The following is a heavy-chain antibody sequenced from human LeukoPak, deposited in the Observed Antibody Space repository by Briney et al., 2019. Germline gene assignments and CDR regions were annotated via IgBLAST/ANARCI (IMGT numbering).Heavy chain of an antibody. D-gene: IGHD3-3*01. V-gene: IGHV3-30-3*01. J-gene: IGHJ4*02. CDR3: ARDFLRRGYDFWSGYYDY. Sequence: GRSLRLSCAASGFTFSSFVMHWVRQAPGKGLEWVAVISHVGSNKYYADSVQGRFSISRDNSKNTLYLQMNSLRAEDTAVYYCARDFLRRGYDFWSGYYDYRGQGTLVTVSS. CDR1: GFTFSSFV. CDR2: ISHVGSNK.